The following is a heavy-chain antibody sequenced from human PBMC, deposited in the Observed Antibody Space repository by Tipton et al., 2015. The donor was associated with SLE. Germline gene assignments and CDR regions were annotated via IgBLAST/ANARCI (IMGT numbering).Heavy chain of an antibody. CDR2: IYYSGST. V-gene: IGHV4-39*07. D-gene: IGHD2-21*02. Sequence: TLSLTCTVSGGSISSSSYYWGWIRQPPGKGLEWIGSIYYSGSTYYNPFLKSRVTISVDTSKNQFSLKLSSVTAADTAVYYCARGVVVTAIPIFDIWGQGTMVTVSS. J-gene: IGHJ3*02. CDR1: GGSISSSSYY. CDR3: ARGVVVTAIPIFDI.